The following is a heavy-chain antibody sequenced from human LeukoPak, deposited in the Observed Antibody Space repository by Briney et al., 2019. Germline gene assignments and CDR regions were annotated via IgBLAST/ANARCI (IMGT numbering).Heavy chain of an antibody. Sequence: SEALSLTCTVSGGSISSYYWSWIRQPAGKGLEWIGRIYTSGSTYYNPSLESRVTISVDNSKNQFSLKLSSMTAADTAVYYCASYTSSGSYFDYWGQGTLVTVSS. J-gene: IGHJ4*02. CDR3: ASYTSSGSYFDY. CDR1: GGSISSYY. D-gene: IGHD1-26*01. V-gene: IGHV4-4*07. CDR2: IYTSGST.